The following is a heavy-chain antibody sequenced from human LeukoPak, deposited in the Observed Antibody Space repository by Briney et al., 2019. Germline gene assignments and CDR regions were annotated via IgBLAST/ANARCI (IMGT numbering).Heavy chain of an antibody. CDR1: GYTFSSYW. J-gene: IGHJ6*03. CDR3: ARLAYCSNDVCYSNYYYSMDV. CDR2: IYPDDSDT. Sequence: GESLKISCKGSGYTFSSYWIGWVRQMPGKGLEWMGIIYPDDSDTRYSPSFQGQVTISADKSISTAYLQWSSLKASDTAMYYCARLAYCSNDVCYSNYYYSMDVWGKGTTVTVSS. V-gene: IGHV5-51*01. D-gene: IGHD2-8*01.